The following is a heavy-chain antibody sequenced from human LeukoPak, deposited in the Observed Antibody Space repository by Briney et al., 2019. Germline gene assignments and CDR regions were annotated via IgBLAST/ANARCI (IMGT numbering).Heavy chain of an antibody. J-gene: IGHJ4*02. V-gene: IGHV3-30*18. CDR1: GFTFSSYG. Sequence: GGSLRLSCAASGFTFSSYGMHWVRQAPGKGLEWVAVISYDGSNKYYADSVKGRLTLSRDNSKNTLYLQMNSLRVEDTAVYYCAKGTDIVVVVAAVDYWGQGTLVTVSS. CDR3: AKGTDIVVVVAAVDY. D-gene: IGHD2-15*01. CDR2: ISYDGSNK.